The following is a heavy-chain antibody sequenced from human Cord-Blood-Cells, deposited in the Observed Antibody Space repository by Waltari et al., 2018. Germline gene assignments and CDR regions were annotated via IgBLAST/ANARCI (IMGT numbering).Heavy chain of an antibody. D-gene: IGHD3-10*01. CDR1: GFTVSSNY. Sequence: EVQLVASGGGLVQPGGSLRLSCAASGFTVSSNYMSWVPQAPGKGLDWVSVIYSGGSTYYADSVKGRFTIYRHNSKNTLYLQMNSLRAEDTAVYYCAAVHSGSYAFDIWGQGTMVTVSS. V-gene: IGHV3-53*04. CDR3: AAVHSGSYAFDI. CDR2: IYSGGST. J-gene: IGHJ3*02.